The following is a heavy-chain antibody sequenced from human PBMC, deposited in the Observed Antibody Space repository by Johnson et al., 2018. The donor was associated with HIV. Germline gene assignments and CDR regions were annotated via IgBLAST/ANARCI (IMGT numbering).Heavy chain of an antibody. J-gene: IGHJ3*02. D-gene: IGHD3-16*01. CDR2: ISYDGSNK. Sequence: QVQLVESGGGLVQTGGSLRLSCAASGFTFSSYAMHWVRQAPGKGLEWVAVISYDGSNKYYADSVKGRFTISRDNSKNTLYLQMNSLRAEDTAVYSCARDRPGGRWADAFDIWGQGTMVTVSS. V-gene: IGHV3-30-3*01. CDR3: ARDRPGGRWADAFDI. CDR1: GFTFSSYA.